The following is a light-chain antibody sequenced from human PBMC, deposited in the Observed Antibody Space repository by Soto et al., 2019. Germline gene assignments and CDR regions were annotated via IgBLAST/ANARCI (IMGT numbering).Light chain of an antibody. Sequence: IGMTQSPAPLSVSPGERATLSCRASQSVSSNLAWYQQKPGQAPRLLIYGASTRATGIPARFSGSGSETDFTLTISSLEPEDVAVYYCQQRSNWPWTFGQGTKVDIK. CDR1: QSVSSN. CDR2: GAS. V-gene: IGKV3-11*01. CDR3: QQRSNWPWT. J-gene: IGKJ1*01.